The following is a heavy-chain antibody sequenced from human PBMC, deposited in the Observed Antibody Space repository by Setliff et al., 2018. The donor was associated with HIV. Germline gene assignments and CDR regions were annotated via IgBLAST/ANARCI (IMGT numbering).Heavy chain of an antibody. CDR3: ARNPRSGYSQDDAFDI. J-gene: IGHJ3*02. CDR2: IKQDGSEK. Sequence: GSLRLSCAASGFTFSSYWMSWVRQAPGKGLEWVANIKQDGSEKYYVDSVKGRFTISRDNAKNSLYLQMISLRAEDTAVYYCARNPRSGYSQDDAFDIWGQGTMVTVSS. D-gene: IGHD5-18*01. CDR1: GFTFSSYW. V-gene: IGHV3-7*01.